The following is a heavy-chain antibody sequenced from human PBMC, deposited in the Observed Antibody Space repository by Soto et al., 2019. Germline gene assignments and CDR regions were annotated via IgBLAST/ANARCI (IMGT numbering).Heavy chain of an antibody. Sequence: ASMKVSCKASGYTFTSYGISWVRQAPGQGLEWMGWISAYNGNTNYAQKLQGRVTMTTDTSTSTAYMELRSLRSDDTAVYYCARDWVLDYRSGSSCYGYYYGIDVWGQGTTVAVSS. CDR2: ISAYNGNT. V-gene: IGHV1-18*01. D-gene: IGHD2-15*01. J-gene: IGHJ6*02. CDR3: ARDWVLDYRSGSSCYGYYYGIDV. CDR1: GYTFTSYG.